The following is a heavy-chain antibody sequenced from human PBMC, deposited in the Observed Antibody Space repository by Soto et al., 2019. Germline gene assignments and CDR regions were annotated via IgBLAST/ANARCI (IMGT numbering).Heavy chain of an antibody. D-gene: IGHD3-3*01. CDR1: GFTFSSYG. CDR3: AKDPSSKHTYYVFWSGPRGFDP. V-gene: IGHV3-30*18. J-gene: IGHJ5*02. Sequence: PGGSLRLSCAASGFTFSSYGIHWVRQAPGKGLEWVAVISYDGSNKYYADSVKGRFTISRDNSKNTLYLQMNSLRAEDTAVYYCAKDPSSKHTYYVFWSGPRGFDPWGQGTLVTVSS. CDR2: ISYDGSNK.